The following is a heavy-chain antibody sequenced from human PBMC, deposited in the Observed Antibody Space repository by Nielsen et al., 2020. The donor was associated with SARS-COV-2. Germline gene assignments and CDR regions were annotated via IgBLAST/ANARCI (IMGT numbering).Heavy chain of an antibody. J-gene: IGHJ4*02. D-gene: IGHD2-21*02. V-gene: IGHV3-30*18. CDR1: GFTFSSYG. Sequence: GESLKISCAASGFTFSSYGMHWVRQAPGKGLEWVAVISYDGSNKYYADSVKGRFTISRDNSKNTLYLQMNSLRAEDTAVYYCAKASRLPRTVTADFDYWGQGTLVTVSS. CDR3: AKASRLPRTVTADFDY. CDR2: ISYDGSNK.